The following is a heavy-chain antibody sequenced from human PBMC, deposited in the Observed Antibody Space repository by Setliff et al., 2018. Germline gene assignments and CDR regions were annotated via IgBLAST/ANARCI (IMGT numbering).Heavy chain of an antibody. V-gene: IGHV4-38-2*02. Sequence: SSETLSLTCTVSGYSISSGYIWGWIRQPPGKGLEWVGNIGHTGSINYNPSLKSRLTISRDTSKSQFSLKLSSVAAADTAVYYCARAERGYSGNVLGYWGQGTLVTVSS. J-gene: IGHJ4*02. D-gene: IGHD5-12*01. CDR3: ARAERGYSGNVLGY. CDR2: IGHTGSI. CDR1: GYSISSGYI.